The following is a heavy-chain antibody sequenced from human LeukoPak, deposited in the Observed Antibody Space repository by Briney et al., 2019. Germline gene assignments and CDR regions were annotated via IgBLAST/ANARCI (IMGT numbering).Heavy chain of an antibody. CDR1: GFSLSNYW. CDR3: VRSLRSADF. CDR2: ISPDGSQT. J-gene: IGHJ4*02. V-gene: IGHV3-74*01. Sequence: GGSLRLSCAASGFSLSNYWMHWARPAPGKGLMWVSQISPDGSQTFYADSVKGRFTISRDNAKNTLFLQMDSLRAEDTALYYCVRSLRSADFWGQGTLVTVSS.